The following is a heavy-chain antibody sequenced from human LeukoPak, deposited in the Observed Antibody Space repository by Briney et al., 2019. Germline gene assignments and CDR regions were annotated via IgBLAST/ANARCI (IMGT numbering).Heavy chain of an antibody. CDR3: ARDAGISVDY. CDR1: GFTFSNYG. D-gene: IGHD3-10*01. CDR2: IWYDGSKE. Sequence: GGSLRLSCAASGFTFSNYGMHWVRQAPGKGLEWVAVIWYDGSKEYYVDSVKGRFTISRDDSKNTLYLQMNSLRAEDTAVYYCARDAGISVDYWGQGTLVTVTS. V-gene: IGHV3-33*01. J-gene: IGHJ4*02.